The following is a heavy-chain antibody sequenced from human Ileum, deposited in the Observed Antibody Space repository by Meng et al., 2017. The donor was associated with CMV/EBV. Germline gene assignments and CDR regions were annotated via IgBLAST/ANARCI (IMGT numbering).Heavy chain of an antibody. CDR3: ARLFTDYYDTPHPDY. D-gene: IGHD3-22*01. Sequence: SGGSISSGGYYWSWIRQPPGKGLEWIGYIYYSGSTYYNPSLKSRVTISVDTSKNQFSLKLSSVTAADTAVYYCARLFTDYYDTPHPDYWGQGTLVTVSS. CDR1: GGSISSGGYY. V-gene: IGHV4-30-4*01. J-gene: IGHJ4*02. CDR2: IYYSGST.